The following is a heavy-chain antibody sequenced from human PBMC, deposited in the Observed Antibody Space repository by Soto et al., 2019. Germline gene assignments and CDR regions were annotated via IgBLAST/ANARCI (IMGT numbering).Heavy chain of an antibody. J-gene: IGHJ6*02. D-gene: IGHD3-3*01. CDR1: GFTFSSYS. Sequence: LRLSCAASGFTFSSYSMNWVRQAPGKGLEWVSSISSSSSYIYYADSVKGRFTISRDNAKNSLYLQMNSLRAEDTAVYYCARDPENYDFWSGYSPLYYYYGMDVWGQGTTVTVSS. CDR3: ARDPENYDFWSGYSPLYYYYGMDV. V-gene: IGHV3-21*01. CDR2: ISSSSSYI.